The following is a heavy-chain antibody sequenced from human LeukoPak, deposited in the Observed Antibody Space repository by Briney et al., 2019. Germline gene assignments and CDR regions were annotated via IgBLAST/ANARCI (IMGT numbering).Heavy chain of an antibody. Sequence: GGSLRLSCAASGFTLSSYWMTWVRQARAKGLEWVANIKQDGSEKYYVDPVKGRFTISRDNTKNSLYLQMNSLRAEDTAVYYCARGYGYYWGEGTLVTVSS. V-gene: IGHV3-7*01. CDR3: ARGYGYY. CDR1: GFTLSSYW. CDR2: IKQDGSEK. D-gene: IGHD4-17*01. J-gene: IGHJ4*02.